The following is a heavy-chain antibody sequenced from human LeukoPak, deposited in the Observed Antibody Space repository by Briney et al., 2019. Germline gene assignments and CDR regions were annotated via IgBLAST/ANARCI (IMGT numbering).Heavy chain of an antibody. CDR3: ARVPRHQLLSSSPSGAFDI. D-gene: IGHD2-2*01. Sequence: PSETLSLTCTVSGGSISSYYWSWIRQPPGKGLEWIGYIYYSGSTNYNPSLKSRVTISVDKSKNQFSLKLSSVTAADTAVYYCARVPRHQLLSSSPSGAFDIWGQGTMVTVSS. CDR1: GGSISSYY. J-gene: IGHJ3*02. CDR2: IYYSGST. V-gene: IGHV4-59*12.